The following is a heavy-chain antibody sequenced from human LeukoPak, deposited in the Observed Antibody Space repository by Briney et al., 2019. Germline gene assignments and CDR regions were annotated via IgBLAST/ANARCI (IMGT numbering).Heavy chain of an antibody. CDR2: IYYSGHI. J-gene: IGHJ4*02. D-gene: IGHD2-2*01. V-gene: IGHV4-39*01. CDR1: GGSISSSTYY. CDR3: VRRNIVAVPAAMGYFDY. Sequence: PSETLSLTCTVSGGSISSSTYYRGWIRQPPGKGLEWIGSIYYSGHIYYNPSLKSRVTMSVDTSKNQFSLKLSSVTAADTAVYYCVRRNIVAVPAAMGYFDYWGQGTLVTVSS.